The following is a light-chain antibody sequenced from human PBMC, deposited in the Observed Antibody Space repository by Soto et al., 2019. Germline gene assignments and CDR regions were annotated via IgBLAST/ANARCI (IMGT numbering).Light chain of an antibody. CDR1: SSDVGGYKY. J-gene: IGLJ1*01. CDR3: TSWTTNNIPYV. V-gene: IGLV2-14*03. CDR2: EVT. Sequence: QSALTQPASVSGSPGQSISLSCTGSSSDVGGYKYVSWYQQHPGEAPKLLIYEVTHRPSGVSDRFSGSKSGSTASLTISGLQTDHEADYYCTSWTTNNIPYVFGTGTKVTVL.